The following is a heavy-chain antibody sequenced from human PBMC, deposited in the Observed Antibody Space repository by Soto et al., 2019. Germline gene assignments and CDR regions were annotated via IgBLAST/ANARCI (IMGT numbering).Heavy chain of an antibody. D-gene: IGHD3-10*01. Sequence: QVQLQESGPGLVKPSQTLSLTCTVSGGSISGGGYYWSWIRQHPGKGLEWIGYIYYSGSTYYNPSLKSRVTISVDTSKNQFSLKPSSVTAADTAVYYCATYGSGTYKPTTFDYWGQGTLVTVSS. V-gene: IGHV4-31*03. CDR3: ATYGSGTYKPTTFDY. CDR1: GGSISGGGYY. CDR2: IYYSGST. J-gene: IGHJ4*02.